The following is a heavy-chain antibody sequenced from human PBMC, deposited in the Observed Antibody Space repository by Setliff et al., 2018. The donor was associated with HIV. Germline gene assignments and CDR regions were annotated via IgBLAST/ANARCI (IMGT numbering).Heavy chain of an antibody. CDR1: GGSVSIGSYY. CDR3: ARVSGSYSLRHDY. CDR2: IYTDGRT. Sequence: SETLSLTCTVSGGSVSIGSYYWSWIRQPAVKGLEWIGRIYTDGRTDYNPSLKSRVTISEDTSNNRFFLKLSSVTAADTAVYFCARVSGSYSLRHDYWGQGTLVTVSS. D-gene: IGHD1-26*01. J-gene: IGHJ4*02. V-gene: IGHV4-61*02.